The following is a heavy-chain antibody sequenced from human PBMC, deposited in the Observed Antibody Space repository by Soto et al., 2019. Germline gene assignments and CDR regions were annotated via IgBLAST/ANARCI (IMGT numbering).Heavy chain of an antibody. Sequence: QVEMVQSGAEVKKPGASVNVSCKTSGYSFITHGISWVRQAPGQGLKWMGWINPYTGNTNYAQSPQGRVTMTTDRYTSTAYMELRRLTSDDTGLSYCARSPRISRSGDVWCKATAVTVSS. CDR1: GYSFITHG. CDR3: ARSPRISRSGDV. V-gene: IGHV1-18*01. D-gene: IGHD4-17*01. J-gene: IGHJ6*04. CDR2: INPYTGNT.